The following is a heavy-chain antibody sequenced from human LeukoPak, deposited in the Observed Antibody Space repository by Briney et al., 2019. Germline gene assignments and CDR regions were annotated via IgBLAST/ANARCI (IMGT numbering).Heavy chain of an antibody. D-gene: IGHD5-24*01. V-gene: IGHV3-21*01. J-gene: IGHJ4*02. CDR2: ISSSSTYI. CDR1: GSTFSTYS. Sequence: KPGGSLRLSCAASGSTFSTYSMNWVRQAPGKGLEWVSVISSSSTYIYYSDSVRGRFTISRDNAKNSLYLQMSSLRAEDTAVYYCARGDPHGADFDYWDQGALVTVSS. CDR3: ARGDPHGADFDY.